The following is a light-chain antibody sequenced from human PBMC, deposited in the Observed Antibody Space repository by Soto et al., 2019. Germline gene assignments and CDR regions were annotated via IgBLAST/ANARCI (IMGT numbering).Light chain of an antibody. V-gene: IGLV2-23*02. CDR3: CSSVGSYV. Sequence: QSVLNQPASVSGSPGQSVTISCTATISDVENYKLVSWYQQHPGKAPKLIIYEVTKRPSGVSNRFSGSKSANTASLTISGLQPGDDDDYYCCSSVGSYVFGTGTKVTVL. CDR1: ISDVENYKL. CDR2: EVT. J-gene: IGLJ1*01.